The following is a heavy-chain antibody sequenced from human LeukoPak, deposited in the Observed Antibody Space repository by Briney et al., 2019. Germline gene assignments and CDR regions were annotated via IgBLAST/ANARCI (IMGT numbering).Heavy chain of an antibody. CDR3: ARVVTGGSAHFDF. J-gene: IGHJ4*02. CDR1: GFTVSSNY. D-gene: IGHD2-15*01. V-gene: IGHV3-66*01. CDR2: IYSGGST. Sequence: GGSLRLSCAASGFTVSSNYMSWVRQAPGKGLEWVSVIYSGGSTYYADSVKGRFTISRDNSENTLYLQMHSLRAEDTAVYFCARVVTGGSAHFDFWGQGTLVTVSS.